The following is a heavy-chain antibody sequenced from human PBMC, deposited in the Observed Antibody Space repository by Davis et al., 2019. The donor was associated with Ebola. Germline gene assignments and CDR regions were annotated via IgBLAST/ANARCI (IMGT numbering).Heavy chain of an antibody. Sequence: PSETLSPTCTASGAPTSGYYWGWTRQLPGKGLEWIGSMYKSGTTSYNPSLKSRVTLSVDTSTNQVSLQLNSVTAADTAMYSCASDEHNPSWYKYWGQGILVTVSS. V-gene: IGHV4-39*07. D-gene: IGHD6-13*01. J-gene: IGHJ4*02. CDR2: MYKSGTT. CDR1: GAPTSGYY. CDR3: ASDEHNPSWYKY.